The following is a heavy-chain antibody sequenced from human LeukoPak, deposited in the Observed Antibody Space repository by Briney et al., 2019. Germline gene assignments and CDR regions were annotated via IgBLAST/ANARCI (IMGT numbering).Heavy chain of an antibody. CDR3: ARGEDGFWSGYVEH. D-gene: IGHD3-3*01. V-gene: IGHV3-23*01. Sequence: HPGGSLRLSCAASGFTFSNYNMAWVRQAPGKGLEWVSAIGGSDGGTHYADSVRGRFTISRDNSKSMLYLQMNSLRPEDTAVYYCARGEDGFWSGYVEHWGQGTLVTVSP. J-gene: IGHJ1*01. CDR2: IGGSDGGT. CDR1: GFTFSNYN.